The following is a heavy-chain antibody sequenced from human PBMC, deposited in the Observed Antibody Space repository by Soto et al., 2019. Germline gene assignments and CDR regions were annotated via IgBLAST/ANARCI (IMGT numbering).Heavy chain of an antibody. CDR2: IDWDDDK. D-gene: IGHD3-3*01. Sequence: VSGPTLVNPTQTLTLTCTFSGFSLSTSGMCVSWIRQPPGKALEWLALIDWDDDKYYSTSLKTRLTISKDTSKNQVVLTMTNMDPVDTATYYCARRVYDFWSGYSSEDGPFDYWGQGTLVTVSS. J-gene: IGHJ4*02. CDR1: GFSLSTSGMC. CDR3: ARRVYDFWSGYSSEDGPFDY. V-gene: IGHV2-70*01.